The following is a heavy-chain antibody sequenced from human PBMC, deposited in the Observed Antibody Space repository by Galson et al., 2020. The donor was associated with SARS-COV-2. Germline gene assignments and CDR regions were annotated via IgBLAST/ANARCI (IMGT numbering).Heavy chain of an antibody. D-gene: IGHD2-2*01. CDR3: ATAPPQYCSSTSCGWFDP. Sequence: ASVKVSCKVSGYTLTELSMHWVRQAPGKGLEWMGGFDPEDGETIYAQKFQGRVTMTEDTSTDTAYMELSSLRSEDTAVYYCATAPPQYCSSTSCGWFDPWGQGTLVTVSS. V-gene: IGHV1-24*01. J-gene: IGHJ5*02. CDR1: GYTLTELS. CDR2: FDPEDGET.